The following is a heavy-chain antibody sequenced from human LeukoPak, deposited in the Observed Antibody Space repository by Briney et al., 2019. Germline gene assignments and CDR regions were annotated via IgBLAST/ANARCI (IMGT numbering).Heavy chain of an antibody. CDR2: IYGTGST. Sequence: PSETLSLTCAVSGYSLGKNYYWGWIRQPPGKGLEWIGRIYGTGSTSYNPSLMNRVTMSVDTSKNHFSLKLTSVTAADTAVYYCARYDSRGSASTRFDYWGQGILVTLSS. J-gene: IGHJ4*02. CDR1: GYSLGKNYY. V-gene: IGHV4-38-2*01. D-gene: IGHD3-16*01. CDR3: ARYDSRGSASTRFDY.